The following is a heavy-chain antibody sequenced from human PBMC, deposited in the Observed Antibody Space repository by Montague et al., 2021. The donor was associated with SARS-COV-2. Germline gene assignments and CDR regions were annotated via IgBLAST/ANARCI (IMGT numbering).Heavy chain of an antibody. J-gene: IGHJ6*02. Sequence: ETLSLTCAVYGGSSTNYFWTWIRQTPAKGLEWIGEITHTGNRDFSPSLKSRVILSVDKSKSQFSLKLTSVTAADTGVYYCARGTGQQLVFSYVYYGMDIWGQGATVSVSS. D-gene: IGHD5-24*01. CDR3: ARGTGQQLVFSYVYYGMDI. CDR1: GGSSTNYF. V-gene: IGHV4-34*01. CDR2: ITHTGNR.